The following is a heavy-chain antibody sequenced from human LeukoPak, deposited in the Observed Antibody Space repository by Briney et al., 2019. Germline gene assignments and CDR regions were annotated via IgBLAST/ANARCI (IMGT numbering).Heavy chain of an antibody. V-gene: IGHV3-23*01. J-gene: IGHJ6*03. CDR1: GFTFSSYG. Sequence: GGSLRLSCAASGFTFSSYGMSWVRQAPGKGLEWVSAISGSGGSTYYADSVKGRFTISRDNSKNTLYLQMNSLRAEDTAVYYCAKDSSYDYVWGSYRYHYYYYYMDVWGRGTTVTISS. D-gene: IGHD3-16*02. CDR3: AKDSSYDYVWGSYRYHYYYYYMDV. CDR2: ISGSGGST.